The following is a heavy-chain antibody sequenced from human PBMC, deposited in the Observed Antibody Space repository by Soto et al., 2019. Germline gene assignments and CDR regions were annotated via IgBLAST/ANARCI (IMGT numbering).Heavy chain of an antibody. V-gene: IGHV4-4*02. CDR3: ARDIVSAAGKNPIDD. J-gene: IGHJ4*02. Sequence: SETLSLTCAVSGGSISSSNWWSWVRQPPGKGLEWIGEIYHSGSTNYNPSLKSRVTISVDKSKNQFSLKLSSVTAADTAVYYCARDIVSAAGKNPIDDWGQGTLVTVSS. D-gene: IGHD6-13*01. CDR1: GGSISSSNW. CDR2: IYHSGST.